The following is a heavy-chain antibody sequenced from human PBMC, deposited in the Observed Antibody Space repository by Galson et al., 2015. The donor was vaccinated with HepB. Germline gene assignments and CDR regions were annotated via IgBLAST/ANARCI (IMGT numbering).Heavy chain of an antibody. CDR1: GFTFSSYG. CDR3: AKGMTTVVGGWIDP. V-gene: IGHV3-30*18. D-gene: IGHD4-23*01. J-gene: IGHJ5*02. CDR2: ISYDGSNK. Sequence: SLRLSCAASGFTFSSYGMHWVRQAPGKGLEWVAVISYDGSNKYYADSVKGRFTISRDNSKNTLYLQMNSLRAEDTAVYYCAKGMTTVVGGWIDPWGQGTLATVSS.